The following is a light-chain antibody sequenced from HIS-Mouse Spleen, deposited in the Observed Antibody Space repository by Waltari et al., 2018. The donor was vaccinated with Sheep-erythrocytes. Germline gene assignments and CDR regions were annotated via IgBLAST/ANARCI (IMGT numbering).Light chain of an antibody. V-gene: IGLV2-23*01. CDR2: EGS. CDR1: SHNGGSYNL. CDR3: CSYAGSSTPWV. Sequence: QSALTQPASVSGSPGQSITISCTGTSHNGGSYNLVSWYQQHPGKAPKLMIYEGSKRPSGVSNRFSGSKSGNTASLTISGLQAEDEADYYCCSYAGSSTPWVFGGGTKLTVL. J-gene: IGLJ3*02.